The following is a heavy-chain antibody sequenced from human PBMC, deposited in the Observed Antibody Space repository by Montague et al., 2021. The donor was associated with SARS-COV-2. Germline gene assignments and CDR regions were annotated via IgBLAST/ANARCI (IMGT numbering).Heavy chain of an antibody. CDR1: TESFNGYY. J-gene: IGHJ4*02. CDR3: ARGVYNRVIVIVSPRYYFDH. V-gene: IGHV4-34*01. D-gene: IGHD3-16*02. CDR2: ISHPGTT. Sequence: SETLSLTCAVYTESFNGYYWTWIRQPPGKGLEWIGEISHPGTTKYNPSLKSRVTISGDTYRKQVSLKLTSVTAADTATYYCARGVYNRVIVIVSPRYYFDHWGQGNMVAVSA.